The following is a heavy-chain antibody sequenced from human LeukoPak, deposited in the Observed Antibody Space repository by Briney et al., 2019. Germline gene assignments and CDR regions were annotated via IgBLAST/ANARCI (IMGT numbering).Heavy chain of an antibody. CDR3: TKESPYVVY. D-gene: IGHD3-16*01. Sequence: PGGSLRLSCAASGFTFSSYAMTWVRQAPGKGLEWVAVISGSGDATYYADSVKGRFTISRDNSKNTLYLQMNSLRAEDPAVYYGTKESPYVVYWGQGTLVTVSS. CDR2: ISGSGDAT. J-gene: IGHJ4*02. CDR1: GFTFSSYA. V-gene: IGHV3-23*01.